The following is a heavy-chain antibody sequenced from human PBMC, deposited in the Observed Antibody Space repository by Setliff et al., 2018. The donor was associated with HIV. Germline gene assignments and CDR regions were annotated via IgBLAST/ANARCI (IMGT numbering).Heavy chain of an antibody. Sequence: SETLSLTCTVSGGAISSSYYYWGWIRQPPGKGLQWIGYIHYNGITYYNPSLESRVSISVDLSKNQFSLKLNSVTVADTAVYYCARTKGGSKHGSFWDSWGQGILVTVSS. CDR3: ARTKGGSKHGSFWDS. D-gene: IGHD3-10*01. V-gene: IGHV4-31*02. CDR2: IHYNGIT. CDR1: GGAISSSYYY. J-gene: IGHJ5*02.